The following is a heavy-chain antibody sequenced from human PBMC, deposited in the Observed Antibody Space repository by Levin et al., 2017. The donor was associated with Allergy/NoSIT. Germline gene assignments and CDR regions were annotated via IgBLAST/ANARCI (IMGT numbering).Heavy chain of an antibody. CDR1: GFTFRSYS. V-gene: IGHV3-48*02. Sequence: GGSLRLSCAASGFTFRSYSMNWVRQAPGKGLEWVSYISSSSSTIYYADSVKGRFTISRDNAKNSLYLQMNSLRDEDTAVYYCARDKGGSYGSYYYGMDVWGQGTTVTVSS. CDR3: ARDKGGSYGSYYYGMDV. CDR2: ISSSSSTI. J-gene: IGHJ6*02. D-gene: IGHD1-26*01.